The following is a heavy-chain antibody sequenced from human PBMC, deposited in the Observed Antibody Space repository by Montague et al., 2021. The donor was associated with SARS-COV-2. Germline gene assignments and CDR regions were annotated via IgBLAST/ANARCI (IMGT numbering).Heavy chain of an antibody. Sequence: SLSLSWSASGFAFSTYEMNWVRQAPRKGLEWISYISTSGRTIHYADSVQGRFSISRDNAKNSLYLSLNSLRAEDTAVYYCARDRADSDADSFYYAMDVWGQGTAVTVSS. D-gene: IGHD3-22*01. J-gene: IGHJ6*02. V-gene: IGHV3-48*03. CDR1: GFAFSTYE. CDR2: ISTSGRTI. CDR3: ARDRADSDADSFYYAMDV.